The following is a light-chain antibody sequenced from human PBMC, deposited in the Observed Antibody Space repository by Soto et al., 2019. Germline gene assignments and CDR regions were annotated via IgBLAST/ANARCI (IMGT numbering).Light chain of an antibody. J-gene: IGKJ4*02. V-gene: IGKV1-12*01. CDR3: QQGKSFPLT. Sequence: DIQMTQSPSSVSASVGDRVTITCRASQDITKWLAWYQQKPGEAPRLLIYTASSLQGGVPSRFSRSGSGTDFTLTITSLQPEDFATYYCQQGKSFPLTFGGGTKVDIK. CDR1: QDITKW. CDR2: TAS.